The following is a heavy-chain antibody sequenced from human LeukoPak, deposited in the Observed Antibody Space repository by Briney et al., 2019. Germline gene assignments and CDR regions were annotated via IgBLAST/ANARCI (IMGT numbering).Heavy chain of an antibody. V-gene: IGHV3-64D*06. J-gene: IGHJ4*02. D-gene: IGHD3-10*01. CDR2: ISSNGGST. Sequence: PGGSLRLSCSVSGFTFSNYAMHWVRQAPGKGLEYVSGISSNGGSTYYADSVKGRFTISRDNSKNTLYLQMSSLRAEDTAVYYCVILRHTLVRWGQETLVTVSS. CDR1: GFTFSNYA. CDR3: VILRHTLVR.